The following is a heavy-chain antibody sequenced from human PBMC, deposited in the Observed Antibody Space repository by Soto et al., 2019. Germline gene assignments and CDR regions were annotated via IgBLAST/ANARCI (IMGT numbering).Heavy chain of an antibody. CDR2: IIPISGTA. D-gene: IGHD2-2*01. Sequence: QVQLVQSGAEVKKPGSSVKVSCKASGGTFSSYAISWVRQAPGQGLEWMGGIIPISGTANYAQKFQGRVTITADESTSTAYMELSSLRSGDMAVYYCARSQGSSTSLEIYYYYYYGMDVWGQGTTVTVSS. CDR3: ARSQGSSTSLEIYYYYYYGMDV. V-gene: IGHV1-69*01. CDR1: GGTFSSYA. J-gene: IGHJ6*02.